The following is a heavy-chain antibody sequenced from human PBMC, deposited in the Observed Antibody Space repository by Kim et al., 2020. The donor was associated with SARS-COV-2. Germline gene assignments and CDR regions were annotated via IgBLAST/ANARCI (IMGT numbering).Heavy chain of an antibody. CDR3: VKDRTAVPGTAYYNGMDV. CDR1: GFTFDDYA. V-gene: IGHV3-9*01. D-gene: IGHD6-19*01. CDR2: ISWDSGTI. Sequence: GGSLRLSCAASGFTFDDYATHWVRQAPGKGLEWVSTISWDSGTIGYADSVQGRFTISRDNAKNSLYLQMNSLRAEDTALYYCVKDRTAVPGTAYYNGMDVWGQGTTVTVSS. J-gene: IGHJ6*02.